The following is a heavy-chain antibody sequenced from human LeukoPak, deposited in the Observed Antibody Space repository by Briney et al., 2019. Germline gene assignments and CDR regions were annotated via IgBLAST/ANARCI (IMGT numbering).Heavy chain of an antibody. V-gene: IGHV3-15*01. Sequence: GGSLRLSCAASGFTFSSYSMNWVRQAPGKGLEWVGRIKSKTDGGTTDYAAPVKGRFTISRDDSKNTLYLQMNSLKTEDTAVYYCTTDQYCSSTSCYVRAFDIWGQGTMVTVSS. D-gene: IGHD2-2*01. J-gene: IGHJ3*02. CDR2: IKSKTDGGTT. CDR3: TTDQYCSSTSCYVRAFDI. CDR1: GFTFSSYS.